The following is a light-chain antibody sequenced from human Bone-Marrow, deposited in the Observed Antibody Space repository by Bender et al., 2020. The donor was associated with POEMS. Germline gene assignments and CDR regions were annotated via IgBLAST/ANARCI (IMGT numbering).Light chain of an antibody. CDR2: QDT. J-gene: IGLJ2*01. V-gene: IGLV3-1*01. CDR3: QAWDTYSVI. CDR1: DLGDKY. Sequence: SYEVTQPPSVSVSPGQTASITCSGDDLGDKYVAWYQQKPGQSPVLVIYQDTKRPSGIPERFSGSIAGNTATLTISGTQAMDEADYYCQAWDTYSVIFCGGTKLTVL.